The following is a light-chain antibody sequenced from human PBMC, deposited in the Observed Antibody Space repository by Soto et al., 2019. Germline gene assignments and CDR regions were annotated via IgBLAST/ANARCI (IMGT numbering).Light chain of an antibody. J-gene: IGLJ2*01. V-gene: IGLV3-21*04. CDR3: LVWDSESDHPV. CDR1: NIGSKS. CDR2: NEV. Sequence: SYELTQSPSVSVAPGKTATIPCGGNNIGSKSVHWYQQKPGQAPVLVINNEVDRPSEMPERYSGSNSGNTATPTITRVAAAEEGDYYGLVWDSESDHPVFGGGTKVTVL.